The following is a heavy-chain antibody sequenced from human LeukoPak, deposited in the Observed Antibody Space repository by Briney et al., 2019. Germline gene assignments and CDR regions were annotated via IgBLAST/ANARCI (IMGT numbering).Heavy chain of an antibody. V-gene: IGHV1-18*01. CDR2: ISAYNGNT. D-gene: IGHD1-26*01. CDR1: GYTLTSYG. J-gene: IGHJ4*02. CDR3: ARRSGELRTGYYFDY. Sequence: GASVKVSCKASGYTLTSYGISWVRQAPGQGLEWMGWISAYNGNTNYAQKLQGRVTMTTDTSTSTAYMELRSLRSDDTAVYYCARRSGELRTGYYFDYWGQGTLVTVSS.